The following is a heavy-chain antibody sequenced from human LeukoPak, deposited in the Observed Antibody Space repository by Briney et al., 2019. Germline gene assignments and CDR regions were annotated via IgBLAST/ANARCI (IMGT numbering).Heavy chain of an antibody. CDR3: AKPAIDHYDSSGYYSYYFFDY. D-gene: IGHD3-22*01. Sequence: ASVTVSCKASGYTFTSYHLHWVRQAPGQGLEWMGWINPNDGGTNYAQKFQGRVTMTRDTSISAAYMELSRLRSDDTALYYCAKPAIDHYDSSGYYSYYFFDYWGQGALVTVSS. V-gene: IGHV1-2*02. CDR2: INPNDGGT. J-gene: IGHJ4*02. CDR1: GYTFTSYH.